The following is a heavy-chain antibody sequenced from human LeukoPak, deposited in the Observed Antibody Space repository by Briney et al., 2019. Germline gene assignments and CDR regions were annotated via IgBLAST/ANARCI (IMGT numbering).Heavy chain of an antibody. V-gene: IGHV1-2*02. CDR1: GYSXAGYF. J-gene: IGHJ4*02. Sequence: GASVKVSCKASGYSXAGYFIHWVRQAPGQGLEWMGCIDPNSGDTKYAQKFQGRVSMPRDTSTRTAYMELSRLRSDDTAVYFCARSGSTGYSPDYWGQGTLVTVSS. D-gene: IGHD3-22*01. CDR3: ARSGSTGYSPDY. CDR2: IDPNSGDT.